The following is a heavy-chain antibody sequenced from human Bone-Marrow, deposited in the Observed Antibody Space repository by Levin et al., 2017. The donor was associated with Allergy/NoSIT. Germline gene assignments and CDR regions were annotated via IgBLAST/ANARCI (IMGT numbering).Heavy chain of an antibody. D-gene: IGHD3-3*02. CDR2: IYYSGST. V-gene: IGHV4-59*01. CDR3: ARGVGIHFWSAYYYFDY. CDR1: NGSINTYY. Sequence: PSETLSLTCTVSNGSINTYYWSWIRQPPGKGLEWIGNIYYSGSTNYNPSLKSRVTISVDTAKNQFYLKVSSVTAADRAVYYCARGVGIHFWSAYYYFDYWGQGTLVTVSS. J-gene: IGHJ4*02.